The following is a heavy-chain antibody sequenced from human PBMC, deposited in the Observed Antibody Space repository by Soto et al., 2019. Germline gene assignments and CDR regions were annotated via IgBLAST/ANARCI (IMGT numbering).Heavy chain of an antibody. V-gene: IGHV1-69*01. J-gene: IGHJ4*02. CDR2: IIPIFGTP. CDR3: ARDRDDYGSGNYYNRIAF. D-gene: IGHD3-10*01. Sequence: QVQLVQSGAEVKKPGSSVKVSCKASGGIFSTYAISWLRQAPGQGLEWMGGIIPIFGTPNYAQRFKGRVTITADESTSTAYMELSRLRSEDTAVYYCARDRDDYGSGNYYNRIAFWGQGTLVTVSS. CDR1: GGIFSTYA.